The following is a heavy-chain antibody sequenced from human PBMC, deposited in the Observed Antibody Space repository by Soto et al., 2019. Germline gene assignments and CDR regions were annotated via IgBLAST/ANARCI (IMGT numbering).Heavy chain of an antibody. V-gene: IGHV4-34*01. Sequence: SETLSLTCGGGSLSGYRWSWIRQSPGVGLEWIGEITQSGSTYYNPSLKSRVTISVDVSKNQFFLKLNSVTAADTAVYYCARGTRSTVMPMAHFDYWAQGTLVAVSS. CDR1: GSLSGYR. CDR2: ITQSGST. J-gene: IGHJ4*02. D-gene: IGHD4-4*01. CDR3: ARGTRSTVMPMAHFDY.